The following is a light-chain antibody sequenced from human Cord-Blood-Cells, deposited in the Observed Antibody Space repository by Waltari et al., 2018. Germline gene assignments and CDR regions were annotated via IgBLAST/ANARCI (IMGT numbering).Light chain of an antibody. Sequence: DIQMTQSPSTLSASVGDRVTITCRASQSISSWLAWYQQKPGKAPKLLIYDASRLESGVPSRFSGSGSGTEFTLTISSLQPDDFATYSCQQYNSYSTFGQGTKLEIK. J-gene: IGKJ2*01. CDR2: DAS. CDR1: QSISSW. CDR3: QQYNSYST. V-gene: IGKV1-5*01.